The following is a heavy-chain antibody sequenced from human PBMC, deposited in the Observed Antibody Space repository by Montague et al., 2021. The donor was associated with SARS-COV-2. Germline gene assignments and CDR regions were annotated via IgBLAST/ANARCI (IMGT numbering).Heavy chain of an antibody. D-gene: IGHD2-15*01. Sequence: TLSLTCTVSGGSISNGGYYSSWIRQHPGKGLEWIGYMYDSGSTYYNPSLTSRVTMSLDTSKNQFSLKPSSVTAADTAVYYCARGDGVVVAAPYIWGQGTMVTVSS. J-gene: IGHJ3*02. V-gene: IGHV4-31*03. CDR3: ARGDGVVVAAPYI. CDR2: MYDSGST. CDR1: GGSISNGGYY.